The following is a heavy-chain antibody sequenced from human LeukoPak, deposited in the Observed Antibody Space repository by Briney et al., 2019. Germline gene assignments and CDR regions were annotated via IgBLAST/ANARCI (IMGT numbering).Heavy chain of an antibody. CDR1: GGSFSGYH. V-gene: IGHV4-34*01. J-gene: IGHJ4*02. CDR3: ASLLAVAGTDAFDY. CDR2: INHSGST. D-gene: IGHD6-19*01. Sequence: SETLSLTCAVYGGSFSGYHWSWIRQPPGKGLEWIGEINHSGSTNYNPSLKSRVTISVDTSKNQFSLKLSSVTAADTAVYYCASLLAVAGTDAFDYWGQGTLVTVSS.